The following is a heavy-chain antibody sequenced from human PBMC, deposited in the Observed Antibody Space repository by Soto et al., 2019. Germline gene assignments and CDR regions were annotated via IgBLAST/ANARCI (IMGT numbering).Heavy chain of an antibody. J-gene: IGHJ5*02. CDR3: ASTKQRPAPFDP. CDR2: ISYSGST. D-gene: IGHD6-25*01. CDR1: GGSISSVGYY. Sequence: SETLSLTCTVSGGSISSVGYYWSWVRQHPGKGLEWIGYISYSGSTHYNPSLKSRVTISADTSKNQFSLELSSVTAADTAVYYCASTKQRPAPFDPWGQGTLVTVSS. V-gene: IGHV4-31*03.